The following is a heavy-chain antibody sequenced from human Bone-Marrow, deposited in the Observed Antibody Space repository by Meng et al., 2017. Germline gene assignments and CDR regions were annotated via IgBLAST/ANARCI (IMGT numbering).Heavy chain of an antibody. CDR1: GYTFTSYG. CDR3: ARFLNYYDSSGYYW. J-gene: IGHJ4*02. V-gene: IGHV1-18*01. Sequence: QVQLGRSGGEVKKPGASVKVSCKASGYTFTSYGISWVRQAPGQGLEWMGWISAYNGNTNYAQKLQGRVTMTTDTSTSTAYMELRSLRSDDTAVYYCARFLNYYDSSGYYWWGQGTLVTVSS. D-gene: IGHD3-22*01. CDR2: ISAYNGNT.